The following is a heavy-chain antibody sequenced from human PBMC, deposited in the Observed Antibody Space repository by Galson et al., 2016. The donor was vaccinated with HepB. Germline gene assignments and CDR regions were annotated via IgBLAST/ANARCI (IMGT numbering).Heavy chain of an antibody. Sequence: TLSLTCTVSGGSITTGGHYWSWLRQHPGRGLEFNGYILYTGSVQSNPSLKSRVSISVDTPKNQFSLNLTSVNAADTAVYFCARGTTQQWPGRTLFDIWGRGTMIAVSS. CDR3: ARGTTQQWPGRTLFDI. CDR1: GGSITTGGHY. D-gene: IGHD6-19*01. V-gene: IGHV4-31*03. CDR2: ILYTGSV. J-gene: IGHJ3*02.